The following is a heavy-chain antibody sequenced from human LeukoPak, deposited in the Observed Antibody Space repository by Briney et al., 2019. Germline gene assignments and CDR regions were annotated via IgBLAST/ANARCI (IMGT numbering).Heavy chain of an antibody. CDR3: ARVGRWSDAFDI. CDR1: GGSISSYY. J-gene: IGHJ3*02. CDR2: IYYSGST. D-gene: IGHD2-15*01. V-gene: IGHV4-59*01. Sequence: KPSETLSLTCTVSGGSISSYYWSWIRQPPGKGLEWIGYIYYSGSTNYNPSLKSRVTISVDTSKNQFSLKLSSVTAADTAVYYCARVGRWSDAFDIWGQGTMVTVSS.